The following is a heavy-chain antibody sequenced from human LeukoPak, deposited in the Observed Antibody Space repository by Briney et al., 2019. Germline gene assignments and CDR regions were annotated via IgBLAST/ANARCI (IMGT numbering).Heavy chain of an antibody. CDR1: GGSISSGGYY. CDR2: IYYSGST. CDR3: ARAGGFFSPFGY. D-gene: IGHD3-16*01. V-gene: IGHV4-31*03. Sequence: PSETLSLTCTVSGGSISSGGYYWSWIRQHPGGGLEWIGYIYYSGSTYYNPSLKSRVTISIDTSKNQVSLKLSSVTAADAAVYYCARAGGFFSPFGYWGQGTLVTVSS. J-gene: IGHJ4*02.